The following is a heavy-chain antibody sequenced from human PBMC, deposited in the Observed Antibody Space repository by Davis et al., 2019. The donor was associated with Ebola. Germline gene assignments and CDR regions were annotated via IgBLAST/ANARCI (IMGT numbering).Heavy chain of an antibody. CDR1: EFSLSNARMG. Sequence: SGPTLVHLTETLTLTCTVSEFSLSNARMGVSWIRQPPGKGPEWIGEINHSGSTNYNLSLKSRVTISVDTSKNQFSLKLSSVTAADTAVYYCARGRGVWSPYYGMDVWGQGTTVTVSS. D-gene: IGHD3-10*01. J-gene: IGHJ6*02. CDR2: INHSGST. CDR3: ARGRGVWSPYYGMDV. V-gene: IGHV4-4*02.